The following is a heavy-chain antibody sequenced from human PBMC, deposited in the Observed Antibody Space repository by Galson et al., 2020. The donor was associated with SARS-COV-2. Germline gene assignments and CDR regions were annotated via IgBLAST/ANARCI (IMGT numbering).Heavy chain of an antibody. CDR3: TTFKYCSGGSCYYYYYGMDV. CDR1: GFTFSNAW. V-gene: IGHV3-15*01. Sequence: GGSLRISCAASGFTFSNAWMSWVRQAPGKGLEWVGRIKSKTDGGTTDYAAPVKGRFTISRDDSKNTLYLQMNSLKTEDTAVYYCTTFKYCSGGSCYYYYYGMDVWGQGTTVTVSS. D-gene: IGHD2-15*01. J-gene: IGHJ6*02. CDR2: IKSKTDGGTT.